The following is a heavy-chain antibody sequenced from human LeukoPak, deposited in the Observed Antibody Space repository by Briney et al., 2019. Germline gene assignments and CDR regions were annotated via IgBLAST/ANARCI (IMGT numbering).Heavy chain of an antibody. V-gene: IGHV4-38-2*02. J-gene: IGHJ4*02. CDR2: IYHSGST. D-gene: IGHD3-10*01. Sequence: SETLSLTCTVSGYSISSGYYWGWIRQPPGKGLEWIGSIYHSGSTYYNPSLKSRVTISVDTSKNQFSLKLSSVTAADTAVYYCARLYYYGSGSYYKFWDYWGQGTLVTVSS. CDR1: GYSISSGYY. CDR3: ARLYYYGSGSYYKFWDY.